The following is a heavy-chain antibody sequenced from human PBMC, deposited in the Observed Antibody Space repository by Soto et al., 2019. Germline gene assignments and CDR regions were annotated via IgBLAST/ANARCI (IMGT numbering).Heavy chain of an antibody. J-gene: IGHJ6*03. Sequence: PGESLKISCKGSGYSFTSYWIGWVRQMPGKGLEWMGIIYPGDSDTRYSPSFQGQVTISADKSIRTAYLQWSSLKASDTAMYYCARLGTPKSYYYYMDVWGKGTTVTVSS. CDR3: ARLGTPKSYYYYMDV. V-gene: IGHV5-51*01. CDR2: IYPGDSDT. CDR1: GYSFTSYW.